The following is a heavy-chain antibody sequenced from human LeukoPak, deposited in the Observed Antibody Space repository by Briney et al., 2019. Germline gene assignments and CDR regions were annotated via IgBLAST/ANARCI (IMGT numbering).Heavy chain of an antibody. V-gene: IGHV3-23*01. J-gene: IGHJ4*02. Sequence: PGGSLRLSCAASGFTFTSYAMSWVRQAPGKGLEWVSAITGSGGTTYYADFVKGRLTISRDNSKNTLYLQMNGPRVEDTAVYYCAKMQGYFDYWGQGTLVTVSS. CDR2: ITGSGGTT. CDR3: AKMQGYFDY. CDR1: GFTFTSYA.